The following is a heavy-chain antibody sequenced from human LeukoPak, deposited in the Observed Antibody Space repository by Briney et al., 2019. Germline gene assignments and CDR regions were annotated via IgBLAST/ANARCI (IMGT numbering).Heavy chain of an antibody. CDR1: GGSISSGDYY. D-gene: IGHD4-17*01. V-gene: IGHV4-30-4*08. CDR2: IYYSGST. CDR3: ARGRYGDYAGGDDY. Sequence: SETLSLTCTVSGGSISSGDYYWSWIRQPPGKGPEWIGYIYYSGSTYYNPSLKSRVTISVDTSKNQFSLKLSSVTAADTAVYYCARGRYGDYAGGDDYWGQGTLVTVSS. J-gene: IGHJ4*02.